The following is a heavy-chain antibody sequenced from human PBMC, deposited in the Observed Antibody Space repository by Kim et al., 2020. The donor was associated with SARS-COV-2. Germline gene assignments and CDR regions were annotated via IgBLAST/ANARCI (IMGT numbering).Heavy chain of an antibody. CDR3: ARDSFPGPYYYYGMDV. CDR1: GFTFSSYA. J-gene: IGHJ6*02. CDR2: ISYDGSNK. Sequence: GGSLRLSCAASGFTFSSYAMHWVRQAPGKGLEWVAVISYDGSNKYYADSVKGRFTISRDNSKNTLYLQMNSLRAEDTAVYYCARDSFPGPYYYYGMDVWGQGTTVTVSS. V-gene: IGHV3-30*04.